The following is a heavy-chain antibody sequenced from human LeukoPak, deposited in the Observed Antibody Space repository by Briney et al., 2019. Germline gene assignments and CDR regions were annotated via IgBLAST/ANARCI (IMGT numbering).Heavy chain of an antibody. CDR2: IGPRDSNI. CDR1: GYSFTNYW. Sequence: GESLKISCKGSGYSFTNYWINWVRQMPGKGLEWMGKIGPRDSNIYYSPSFQGHVTISTDKSISTAYLQWSSLTASDTAMYYCARGGSGWFHFDYWGQGTLVTVSS. CDR3: ARGGSGWFHFDY. V-gene: IGHV5-10-1*01. J-gene: IGHJ4*02. D-gene: IGHD6-19*01.